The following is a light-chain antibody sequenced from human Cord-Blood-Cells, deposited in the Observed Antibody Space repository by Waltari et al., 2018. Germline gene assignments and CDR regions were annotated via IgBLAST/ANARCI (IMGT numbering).Light chain of an antibody. J-gene: IGLJ2*01. Sequence: QSALTQPASVSGSPGQSIPISCTGTSSDVGGYHYVSWCQQHPGKAPKLMIYDVSNRPSGVSNRFSGSKSGNTASLTISGLQAEDEADYYCSSYTSSSTVVFGGGTKLTVL. CDR2: DVS. CDR1: SSDVGGYHY. CDR3: SSYTSSSTVV. V-gene: IGLV2-14*01.